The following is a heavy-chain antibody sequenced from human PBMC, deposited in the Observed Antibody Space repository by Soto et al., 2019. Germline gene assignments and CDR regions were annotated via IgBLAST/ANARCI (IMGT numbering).Heavy chain of an antibody. J-gene: IGHJ4*02. Sequence: ASVKVSCKASGYTFTSYGISWVRQAPGQGLEWMGWISAYNGNTNYAQKLQGRVTMTTDTSARTAYMEVRSLRSDDTAVYYCARTTGTTGTFDYWGQGTLVPVSS. CDR1: GYTFTSYG. CDR3: ARTTGTTGTFDY. V-gene: IGHV1-18*04. CDR2: ISAYNGNT. D-gene: IGHD1-7*01.